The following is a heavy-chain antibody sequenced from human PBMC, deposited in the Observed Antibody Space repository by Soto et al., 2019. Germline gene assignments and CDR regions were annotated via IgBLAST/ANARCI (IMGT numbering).Heavy chain of an antibody. CDR2: INPSGGST. CDR1: GYTFTSYY. CDR3: AREGLVLVPTTVNSDYYYYAMDV. V-gene: IGHV1-46*01. Sequence: GASVKVSCKASGYTFTSYYMHWVRQAPGQGLEWMGIINPSGGSTSYAQKFQGRVTMTRDTSTSTVYMELSSLRSEDTAVYYCAREGLVLVPTTVNSDYYYYAMDVWGQGTTVTVSS. J-gene: IGHJ6*02. D-gene: IGHD2-2*01.